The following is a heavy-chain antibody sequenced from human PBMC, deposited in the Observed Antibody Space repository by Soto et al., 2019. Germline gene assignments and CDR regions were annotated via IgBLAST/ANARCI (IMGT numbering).Heavy chain of an antibody. CDR2: ILADGSRK. Sequence: QVQLVESGGGVVQPGRSLRLSCAVSGFTFSKHGMHWVRQAPGKGLEWVAVILADGSRKHYGDSVKGRFTISRDNAKNTLFLHKESLRAEETAVYYCARDDDFPDNGLDYWGQGILVTVSS. J-gene: IGHJ4*02. V-gene: IGHV3-33*01. CDR1: GFTFSKHG. D-gene: IGHD1-1*01. CDR3: ARDDDFPDNGLDY.